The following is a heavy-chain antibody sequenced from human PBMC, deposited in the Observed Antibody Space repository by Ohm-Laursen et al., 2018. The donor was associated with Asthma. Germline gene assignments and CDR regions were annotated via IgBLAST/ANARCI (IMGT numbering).Heavy chain of an antibody. CDR1: GFTFSRHA. CDR2: ISSSSSTI. V-gene: IGHV3-48*02. J-gene: IGHJ6*02. CDR3: ARYPPRYYDSSGGGRSGMDV. Sequence: SLRLSCTASGFTFSRHAMNWVRQAPGKGLEWVSYISSSSSTIYYADSVKGRFTISRDNAKNSLYLQMNSLRDEDTAVYYCARYPPRYYDSSGGGRSGMDVWGQGTTVTVSS. D-gene: IGHD3-22*01.